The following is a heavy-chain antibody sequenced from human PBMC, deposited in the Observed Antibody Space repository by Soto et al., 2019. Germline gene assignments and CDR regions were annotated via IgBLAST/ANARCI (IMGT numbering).Heavy chain of an antibody. Sequence: QVQLVQSGAEVKKPGSSVKVSCKASGGTFSSYTISWVRQAPGQGLEWMGRIIPILGIANYAKKFQGRVKLNANKSTITDYMKRSNMRSEDTAVYYCARDRGAVVTAAIRWDNWFDPWGQGPLVTVSS. CDR3: ARDRGAVVTAAIRWDNWFDP. CDR2: IIPILGIA. J-gene: IGHJ5*02. CDR1: GGTFSSYT. V-gene: IGHV1-69*08. D-gene: IGHD2-2*01.